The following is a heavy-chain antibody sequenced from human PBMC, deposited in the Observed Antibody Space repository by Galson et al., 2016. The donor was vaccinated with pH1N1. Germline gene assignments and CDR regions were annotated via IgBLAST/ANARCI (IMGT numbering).Heavy chain of an antibody. Sequence: SLRLSCAASGFTFSSYATSWVRQAPGKGLEWVAGIIGSGGNTNYADSVKGRFTISRDNSKNTLYLQMNSLRADDTAVYYCAKSMESHYYHGMDVWGQGTTVIVSS. V-gene: IGHV3-23*01. J-gene: IGHJ6*02. D-gene: IGHD1-1*01. CDR3: AKSMESHYYHGMDV. CDR2: IIGSGGNT. CDR1: GFTFSSYA.